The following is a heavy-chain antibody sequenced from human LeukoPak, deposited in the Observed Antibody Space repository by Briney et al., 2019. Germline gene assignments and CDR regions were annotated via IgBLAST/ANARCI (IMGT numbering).Heavy chain of an antibody. CDR1: GYSFTSYW. Sequence: GESLKISCKGSGYSFTSYWIGWVRQMPGKGLEWMGIIYPGDSDTRYSPSFQGQVTISGDKSISTAYLQWSGLKASDTAIYYCARLGGSYYSAFDLWGQGTMVTVSS. J-gene: IGHJ3*01. D-gene: IGHD1-26*01. CDR2: IYPGDSDT. V-gene: IGHV5-51*01. CDR3: ARLGGSYYSAFDL.